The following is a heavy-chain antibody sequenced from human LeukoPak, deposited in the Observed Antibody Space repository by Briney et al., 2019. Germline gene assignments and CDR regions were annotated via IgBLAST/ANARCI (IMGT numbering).Heavy chain of an antibody. D-gene: IGHD3-3*01. J-gene: IGHJ6*02. CDR1: GGSISSGGYY. CDR3: ARDTPLLDYYYYGMDV. Sequence: SQTLSLTCTVSGGSISSGGYYWSWIRQHPGKGLEWIGYIYYSGSTYYNPSLKSRVTISVDTSKNQFSLKLSSVTAADTAVYYCARDTPLLDYYYYGMDVWGQGTTVTVSS. V-gene: IGHV4-31*03. CDR2: IYYSGST.